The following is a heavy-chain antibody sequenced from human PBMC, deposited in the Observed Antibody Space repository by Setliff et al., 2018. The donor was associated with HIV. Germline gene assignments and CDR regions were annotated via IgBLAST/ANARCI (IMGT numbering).Heavy chain of an antibody. V-gene: IGHV4-34*01. CDR2: IYYSRST. D-gene: IGHD3-22*01. CDR3: ASRENPRGGYPKGWFDP. J-gene: IGHJ5*02. Sequence: PSETLSLTCAVYSGSFSGYFWSWIRQPPGKGLEWIGYIYYSRSTNYNPSLKSRVTISVDTSKNQFSLKLSSVTAADTAVYYCASRENPRGGYPKGWFDPWGQGTLVTVSS. CDR1: SGSFSGYF.